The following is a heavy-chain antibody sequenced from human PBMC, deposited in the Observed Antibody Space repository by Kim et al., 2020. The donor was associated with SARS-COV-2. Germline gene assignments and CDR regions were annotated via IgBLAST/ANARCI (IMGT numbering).Heavy chain of an antibody. Sequence: SVKGRFTISRDNSKNTLYLQMSSLRAEDTAVYYCVKGSVDTAMPRPWFDPWGQGTLVTVSS. D-gene: IGHD5-18*01. CDR3: VKGSVDTAMPRPWFDP. J-gene: IGHJ5*02. V-gene: IGHV3-64D*06.